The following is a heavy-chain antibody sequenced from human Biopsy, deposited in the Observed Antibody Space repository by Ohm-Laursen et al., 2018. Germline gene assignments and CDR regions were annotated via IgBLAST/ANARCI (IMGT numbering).Heavy chain of an antibody. CDR3: ARDSRGGHLNTTLITGKNLDS. CDR1: GESFNGYY. CDR2: IYYTGST. J-gene: IGHJ4*02. Sequence: GTLSLTCAVYGESFNGYYWTWIRQSPGKGLEWIGYIYYTGSTNYNPSVKSRVTISVDTSKNQFSLKLNSMTAADTAVYFCARDSRGGHLNTTLITGKNLDSWGQGILVTVSS. V-gene: IGHV4-59*01. D-gene: IGHD3-16*01.